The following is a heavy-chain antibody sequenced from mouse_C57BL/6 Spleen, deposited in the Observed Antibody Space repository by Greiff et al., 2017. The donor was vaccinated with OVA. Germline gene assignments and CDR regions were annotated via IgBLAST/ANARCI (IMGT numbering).Heavy chain of an antibody. CDR2: IYPGSGNT. CDR3: ARETGTFDY. D-gene: IGHD4-1*01. J-gene: IGHJ2*01. V-gene: IGHV1-76*01. Sequence: VQLQQSGAELVRPGASVKLSCKASGYTFTDYYINWVKQRPGQGLEWIARIYPGSGNTYYNEKFKGKATLTAEKSSSTAYMQLSSLTSEDSAVYFCARETGTFDYWGQGTTLTVSS. CDR1: GYTFTDYY.